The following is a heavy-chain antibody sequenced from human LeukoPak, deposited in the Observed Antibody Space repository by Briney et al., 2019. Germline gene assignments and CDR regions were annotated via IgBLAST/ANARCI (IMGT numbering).Heavy chain of an antibody. D-gene: IGHD5-24*01. CDR1: GFTSSSYG. J-gene: IGHJ4*02. CDR3: AKDRKAWLPYYFDY. Sequence: GGSLRLSCAASGFTSSSYGMHRVRQAPGKGLEWVAVISYDGSNKYYADSVKGRFTISRDNSKNTLYLQMNSLRAEDTAVYYCAKDRKAWLPYYFDYWGQGTLVTVSS. V-gene: IGHV3-30*18. CDR2: ISYDGSNK.